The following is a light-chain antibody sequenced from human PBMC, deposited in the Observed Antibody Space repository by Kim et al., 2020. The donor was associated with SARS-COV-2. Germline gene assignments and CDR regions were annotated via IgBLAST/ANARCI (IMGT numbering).Light chain of an antibody. CDR3: LQHNAYPHT. CDR1: QDMRNY. Sequence: SASVGDRITITCRARQDMRNYLAWFQQKPGKVPKRLIYAAASLHGGVPPRFSGSGSGTECTLTISGRQPEDFATYYCLQHNAYPHTFGQGTKLEIK. CDR2: AAA. J-gene: IGKJ2*01. V-gene: IGKV1-17*03.